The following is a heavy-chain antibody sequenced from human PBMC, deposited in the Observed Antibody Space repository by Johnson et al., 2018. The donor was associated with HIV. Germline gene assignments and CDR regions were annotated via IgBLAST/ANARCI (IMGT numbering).Heavy chain of an antibody. Sequence: VQVVESGGGLLKPGGSLRLSCAASGFTFINAWMNWVRQAPGKGLEWVGRINTKTDGETTDYAAAVKGRFTISRDDSKNTLYLQMNSLKIEDTAVYYCTKGQVRGNYGGKYHIWGQGTMVTVSS. J-gene: IGHJ3*02. CDR3: TKGQVRGNYGGKYHI. CDR2: INTKTDGETT. D-gene: IGHD1-7*01. CDR1: GFTFINAW. V-gene: IGHV3-15*01.